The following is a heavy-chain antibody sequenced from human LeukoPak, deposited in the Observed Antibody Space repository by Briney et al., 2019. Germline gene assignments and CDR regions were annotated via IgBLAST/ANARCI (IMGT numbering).Heavy chain of an antibody. CDR2: ISGSGGST. V-gene: IGHV3-23*01. CDR3: AKDRGIISDY. CDR1: EFSVGSNY. J-gene: IGHJ4*02. Sequence: GGSLRLSCAASEFSVGSNYMTWVRQAPGKGLEWVSAISGSGGSTYYADSVKGRFTISRDNSKNTLYLQMNSLRAEDTALYYCAKDRGIISDYWGQGILVTVSS. D-gene: IGHD3-10*01.